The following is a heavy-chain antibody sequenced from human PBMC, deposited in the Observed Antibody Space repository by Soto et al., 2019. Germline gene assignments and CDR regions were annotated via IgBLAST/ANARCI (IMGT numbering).Heavy chain of an antibody. CDR3: ASPFLAAFAL. CDR1: GDTFNTYA. Sequence: QVRLVQSGAEVKKPGSSVKVSCKASGDTFNTYAISWVRQAPGQGLEWIGGIILMFDATNDAQDFRGRATITAEKSTNITYVELSSLRSDDTAVYYCASPFLAAFALWGQGTMVTVS. V-gene: IGHV1-69*06. J-gene: IGHJ3*01. CDR2: IILMFDAT.